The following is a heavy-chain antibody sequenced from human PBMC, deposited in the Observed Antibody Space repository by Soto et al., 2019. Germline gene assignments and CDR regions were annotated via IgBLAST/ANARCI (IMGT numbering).Heavy chain of an antibody. J-gene: IGHJ4*02. D-gene: IGHD3-10*01. V-gene: IGHV1-18*01. CDR1: GYTFTSYG. CDR2: ISAYNGNK. CDR3: ARDVLLWFGEQQYYFDY. Sequence: QVKLVQSGAEVKKPGASVKVSCKASGYTFTSYGISWVRQAPGQGLEWMGWISAYNGNKNYAQKPQGRVTMTTDKSTSTAYRELRSMRSDDTVVYYCARDVLLWFGEQQYYFDYWCQGTLVTVSS.